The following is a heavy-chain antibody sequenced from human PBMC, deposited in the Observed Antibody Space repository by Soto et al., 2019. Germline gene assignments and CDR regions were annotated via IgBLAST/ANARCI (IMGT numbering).Heavy chain of an antibody. V-gene: IGHV3-9*01. J-gene: IGHJ6*02. Sequence: EVQLVESGGGLVQPGRSLRLPCAGSGFTFDDYAMHWVRQAPGKGLEWVSSISWNSGSIGYADSVKGRFTISRDNAKNSLYLQMSSLRAEDTALYFCAKDVRRVRESLFGVDFYGMDVWGQGTTVTVSS. D-gene: IGHD3-3*01. CDR2: ISWNSGSI. CDR3: AKDVRRVRESLFGVDFYGMDV. CDR1: GFTFDDYA.